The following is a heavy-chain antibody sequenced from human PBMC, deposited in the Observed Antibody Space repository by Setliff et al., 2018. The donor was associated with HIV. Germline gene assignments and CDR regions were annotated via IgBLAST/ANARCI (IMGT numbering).Heavy chain of an antibody. D-gene: IGHD1-26*01. CDR1: GFTFSSYN. J-gene: IGHJ4*02. CDR2: ISPSGGDT. CDR3: AKSLGTNYFDY. Sequence: HPGGSLRLSCAASGFTFSSYNMNWVRQAPGKGLEWVSNISPSGGDTVYADSVKGRFTISRDNSQNTVYLQMNSLRVEDTAVYYCAKSLGTNYFDYWGQGTLVTVSS. V-gene: IGHV3-23*01.